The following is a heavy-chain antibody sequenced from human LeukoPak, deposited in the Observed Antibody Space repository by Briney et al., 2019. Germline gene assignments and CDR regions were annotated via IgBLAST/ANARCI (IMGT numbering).Heavy chain of an antibody. V-gene: IGHV1-69*02. D-gene: IGHD2-2*01. CDR3: ATVHLGYQLLSYYYYMDV. CDR2: IIPILGIA. CDR1: GGTCSSYT. J-gene: IGHJ6*03. Sequence: ASVKVSCKASGGTCSSYTISWVRQAPGQGLEWMGRIIPILGIAKYAQKFQGRVTITADKSTSTAYMELSSLRSEDTAVYYCATVHLGYQLLSYYYYMDVWGKGTTVTVSS.